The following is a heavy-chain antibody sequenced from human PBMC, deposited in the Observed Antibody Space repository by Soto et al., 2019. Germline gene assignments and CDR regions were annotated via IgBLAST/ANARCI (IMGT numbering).Heavy chain of an antibody. CDR3: ARRKSGAGYCSGCSCYSVAFDI. CDR1: GGTFSSYT. CDR2: IIPILGIA. Sequence: QVQLVQSGAEVKKPGSSVKVSCKASGGTFSSYTISWVRQAPGQGLEWMGRIIPILGIANYAQKFQGRVTITADKSTSTAYMELSSLRSEDTAVYYCARRKSGAGYCSGCSCYSVAFDIWGQGTMVTVSS. D-gene: IGHD2-15*01. V-gene: IGHV1-69*02. J-gene: IGHJ3*02.